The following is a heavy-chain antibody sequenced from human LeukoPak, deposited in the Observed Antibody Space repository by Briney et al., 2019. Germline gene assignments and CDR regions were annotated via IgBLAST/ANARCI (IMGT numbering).Heavy chain of an antibody. CDR1: GFTFSSYA. CDR2: ISGSGGST. Sequence: GGSLRLSCAASGFTFSSYAMNWIRQAPGKGLEWVSAISGSGGSTYYADSVKGRFTISRDNSKNTLYLQMNSLRAEDTAVYYCAKDRAELLWFGGILDYWGQGTLVTVSS. D-gene: IGHD3-10*01. J-gene: IGHJ4*02. CDR3: AKDRAELLWFGGILDY. V-gene: IGHV3-23*01.